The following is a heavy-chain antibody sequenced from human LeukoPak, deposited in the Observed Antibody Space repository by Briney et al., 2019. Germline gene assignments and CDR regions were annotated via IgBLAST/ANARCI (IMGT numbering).Heavy chain of an antibody. D-gene: IGHD3-3*01. V-gene: IGHV3-48*01. Sequence: PGRSLRLSCAASGFTFRSYSMNWVRQAPGKGLEWVSYISSGSGTIYYADSEKGRFTISRDNAKNSLYLQMNSLRTEDTAVYYCAREFVLRFFEGYMDVWGKGTTVTVSS. CDR3: AREFVLRFFEGYMDV. CDR2: ISSGSGTI. J-gene: IGHJ6*03. CDR1: GFTFRSYS.